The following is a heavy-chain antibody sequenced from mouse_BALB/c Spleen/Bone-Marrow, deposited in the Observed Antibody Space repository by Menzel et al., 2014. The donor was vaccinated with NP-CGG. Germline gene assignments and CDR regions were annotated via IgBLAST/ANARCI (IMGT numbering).Heavy chain of an antibody. Sequence: VQLQPSGDELVRPGTSVKVSCKASGYAFTNYLIEWFKQRPGQGLEWIGTINPGIGGTTYNAKFKGKATLTADKSSSTAYMELSSLTSEDSAVYYCAREVVATDYFDYWGQGTTLTVSS. CDR1: GYAFTNYL. D-gene: IGHD1-1*01. V-gene: IGHV1-54*01. J-gene: IGHJ2*01. CDR3: AREVVATDYFDY. CDR2: INPGIGGT.